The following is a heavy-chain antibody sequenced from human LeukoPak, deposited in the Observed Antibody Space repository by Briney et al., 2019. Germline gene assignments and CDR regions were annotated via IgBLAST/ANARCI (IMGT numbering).Heavy chain of an antibody. CDR2: ISGGSSFT. CDR1: GFSFSSFS. Sequence: GGSLRLSCAASGFSFSSFSMNWVRQAPGKGLEWVSYISGGSSFTYYVDSVKGRFTISRDNAKNSLYLQMNSLRAEDTAVYYCAKDARSGGFDYWGQGTLVTVSS. V-gene: IGHV3-21*04. J-gene: IGHJ4*02. D-gene: IGHD3-10*01. CDR3: AKDARSGGFDY.